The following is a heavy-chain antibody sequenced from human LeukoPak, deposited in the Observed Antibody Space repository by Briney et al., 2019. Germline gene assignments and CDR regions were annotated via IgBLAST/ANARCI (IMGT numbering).Heavy chain of an antibody. J-gene: IGHJ4*02. Sequence: GGSLRLSCAASGFTFSSYSMNWVRQAPGKGLEWVSSISSSSSYIYYADSVKGRFTISRDNAKNSLYLQMNSLRAEDTAVYYCARAYIQSYGLDYWGQGTLVTVSS. CDR3: ARAYIQSYGLDY. V-gene: IGHV3-21*01. CDR1: GFTFSSYS. D-gene: IGHD5-18*01. CDR2: ISSSSSYI.